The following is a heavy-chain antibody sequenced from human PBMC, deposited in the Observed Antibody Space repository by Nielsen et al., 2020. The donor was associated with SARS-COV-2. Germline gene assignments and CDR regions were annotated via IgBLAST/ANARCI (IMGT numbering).Heavy chain of an antibody. CDR1: GYILTELS. CDR2: FDPEDGET. J-gene: IGHJ6*02. CDR3: ATETVVPGGPPFYYYYGMDV. D-gene: IGHD2-2*01. V-gene: IGHV1-24*01. Sequence: ASVKVPCKVSGYILTELSMHWVRQAPGKGLEWPGGFDPEDGETIYAQKFQGRVTMTEDTSTDTAYMELSSLRSEDTAVYYCATETVVPGGPPFYYYYGMDVWGQGTTVTVSS.